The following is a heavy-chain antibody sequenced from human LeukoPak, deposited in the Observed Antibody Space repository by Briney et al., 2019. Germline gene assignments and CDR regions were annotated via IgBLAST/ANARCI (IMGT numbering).Heavy chain of an antibody. CDR2: IYHSGST. D-gene: IGHD2-2*02. CDR3: ARALSYCSSTSCYNNWFDP. CDR1: GYSISSGYY. V-gene: IGHV4-38-2*02. J-gene: IGHJ5*02. Sequence: SETLSLTCTLSGYSISSGYYWGWIRQPPGKGLEWIGSIYHSGSTYYNPSLKSRVTISVDTSKNQFSLKLSSVTAADTAVYYCARALSYCSSTSCYNNWFDPWGQGTLVTVSS.